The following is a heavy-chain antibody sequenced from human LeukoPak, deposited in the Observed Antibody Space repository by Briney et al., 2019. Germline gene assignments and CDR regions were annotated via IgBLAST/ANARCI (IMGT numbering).Heavy chain of an antibody. V-gene: IGHV3-15*01. CDR3: TTVWNCGGDCSDAFDI. D-gene: IGHD2-21*02. CDR2: IKSKTDGGTT. CDR1: GFSFRNAW. Sequence: GGSLRLSCAASGFSFRNAWMSWVRQAPGKGLEWVGRIKSKTDGGTTDYAAPVKGRFTISRDDSKNTLYLLMNSLKTEDTAVYYCTTVWNCGGDCSDAFDIWGQGTMVTVSS. J-gene: IGHJ3*02.